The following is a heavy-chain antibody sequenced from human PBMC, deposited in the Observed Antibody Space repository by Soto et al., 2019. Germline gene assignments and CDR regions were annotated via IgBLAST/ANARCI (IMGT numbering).Heavy chain of an antibody. CDR3: GRAHLETTVST. CDR1: GGSISSGDYY. V-gene: IGHV4-30-4*01. J-gene: IGHJ4*02. D-gene: IGHD4-17*01. Sequence: QVQLQESGPGLVKPSQTLSLTCTVSGGSISSGDYYWSWIRQPPGKGLEWIGYIYYSGSTYYNPSLKSRVNISVDTSKNQFSLKLNAVTAADTAVYYCGRAHLETTVSTWGQGTLVTVSS. CDR2: IYYSGST.